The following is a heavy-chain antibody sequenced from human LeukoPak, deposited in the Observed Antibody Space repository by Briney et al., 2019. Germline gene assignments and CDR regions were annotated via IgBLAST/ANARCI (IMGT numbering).Heavy chain of an antibody. J-gene: IGHJ4*02. V-gene: IGHV4-39*01. CDR3: ARHRDSSGWYDFDY. Sequence: PSETLSLTCTVSGGSINSSNYYWGWIRQPPGEGLEWIGSIYYSGSTYYNPSLKSRVSISVDTSKDQFSLKLSSVTAADTAVYYCARHRDSSGWYDFDYWGQGTLVPVSS. D-gene: IGHD6-19*01. CDR2: IYYSGST. CDR1: GGSINSSNYY.